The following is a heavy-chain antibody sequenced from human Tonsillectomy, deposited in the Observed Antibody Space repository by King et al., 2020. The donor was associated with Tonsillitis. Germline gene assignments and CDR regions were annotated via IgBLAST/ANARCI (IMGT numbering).Heavy chain of an antibody. J-gene: IGHJ3*02. V-gene: IGHV4-39*01. Sequence: QLQESGPGLVKPSETLSLTCTVSGGSISSSSYYWGWIRQPPGKWLEWIGSIYYSGSTYYNPSLKSRVTISVDTSKNQFSLKLSSVTAADTAVYYCASYPFGVVIIGYAFDIWGQGTMVTVSS. D-gene: IGHD3-3*01. CDR1: GGSISSSSYY. CDR2: IYYSGST. CDR3: ASYPFGVVIIGYAFDI.